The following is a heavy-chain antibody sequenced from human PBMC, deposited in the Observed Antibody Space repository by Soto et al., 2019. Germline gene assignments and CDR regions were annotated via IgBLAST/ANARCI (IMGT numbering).Heavy chain of an antibody. Sequence: SETLSLTCTVSGGSISSGGYFWSWIRQHPGKGLEWIGYIYYSGSTYYNPSLKSRVTISVDTSKNQFSLKLSSVTAADTAVYYCARTVSSSKGMDVWGQGTTVTVSS. D-gene: IGHD6-6*01. J-gene: IGHJ6*02. CDR3: ARTVSSSKGMDV. V-gene: IGHV4-31*02. CDR1: GGSISSGGYF. CDR2: IYYSGST.